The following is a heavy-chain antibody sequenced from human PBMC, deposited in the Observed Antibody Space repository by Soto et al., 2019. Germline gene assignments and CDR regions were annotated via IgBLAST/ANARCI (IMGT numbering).Heavy chain of an antibody. J-gene: IGHJ6*02. D-gene: IGHD1-7*01. CDR2: ISAYNGNT. CDR3: ARESEVNWHYGVDQYGMDV. V-gene: IGHV1-18*01. CDR1: GYTFTGYG. Sequence: QVQLVQSGAEVKKPGASMKVSCKTSGYTFTGYGITWVRQAPGRVLEWMGWISAYNGNTNYAQNLKGRLSMTTDTSTSTAYMELRSLRYDDTAVYYCARESEVNWHYGVDQYGMDVWGQGPTVTVS.